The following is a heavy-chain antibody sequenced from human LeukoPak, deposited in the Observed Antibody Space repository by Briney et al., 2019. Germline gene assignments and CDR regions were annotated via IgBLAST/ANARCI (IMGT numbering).Heavy chain of an antibody. CDR2: IKQDGTEK. J-gene: IGHJ4*02. V-gene: IGHV3-7*03. CDR1: GFTFTTYW. Sequence: GGSLRLSCGASGFTFTTYWMSWVRQAPGKGLEWVANIKQDGTEKYYVDSVKGRFTISRDYARNSLYLQMNSLRAEDTAVYYCAKAVTDYFDYWGQGTLVTVSS. CDR3: AKAVTDYFDY.